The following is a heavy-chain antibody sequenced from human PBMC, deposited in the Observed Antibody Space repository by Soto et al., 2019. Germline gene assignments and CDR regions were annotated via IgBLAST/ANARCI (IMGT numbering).Heavy chain of an antibody. J-gene: IGHJ6*03. Sequence: ASVKVSCKASGYTLTGYYMHWVRQAPGQGLEWMGWINPNSGGTNYAQKFQGWVTMTRDTSISTAYMELSRLRSDDTAVYYCARGAITFGGVIAKYYYYMDVWGKGTTVTVSS. D-gene: IGHD3-16*02. CDR1: GYTLTGYY. CDR2: INPNSGGT. CDR3: ARGAITFGGVIAKYYYYMDV. V-gene: IGHV1-2*04.